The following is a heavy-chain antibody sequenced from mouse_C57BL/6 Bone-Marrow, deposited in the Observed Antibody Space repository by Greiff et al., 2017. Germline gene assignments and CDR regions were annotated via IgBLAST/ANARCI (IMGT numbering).Heavy chain of an antibody. D-gene: IGHD3-2*02. CDR3: ARGGYNDAMDY. Sequence: QLQQPGAELVKPGASVKMSCKASGYTFTSYWITWVKQRPGQGLEWVGDIYPGSGSTNYNEKFKSKATLTVDTSSSTPYRQLSSLTSEDSAVYDWARGGYNDAMDYWGQGTAVTVSS. V-gene: IGHV1-55*01. CDR1: GYTFTSYW. CDR2: IYPGSGST. J-gene: IGHJ4*01.